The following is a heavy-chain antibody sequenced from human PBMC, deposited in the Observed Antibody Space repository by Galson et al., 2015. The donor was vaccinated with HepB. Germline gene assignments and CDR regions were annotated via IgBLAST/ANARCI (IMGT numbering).Heavy chain of an antibody. CDR2: VGASGGAT. CDR3: AKQVGYCSDGSCYFDH. V-gene: IGHV3-23*01. D-gene: IGHD2-15*01. CDR1: GFTFYDHA. Sequence: SLRLSCAASGFTFYDHAMSWVRQTPGKGLEWVSAVGASGGATFYADSVKGRFTISRDNTKNTVFLQMNSLRAEDTAVYYCAKQVGYCSDGSCYFDHWGQGAPVTVSS. J-gene: IGHJ4*02.